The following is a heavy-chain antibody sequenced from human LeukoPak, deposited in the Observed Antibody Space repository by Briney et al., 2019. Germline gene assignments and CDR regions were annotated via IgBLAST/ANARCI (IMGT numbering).Heavy chain of an antibody. J-gene: IGHJ4*02. V-gene: IGHV3-73*01. Sequence: GGSLRLSCAASGFTFSGSPILWVRQASGKGLEWVGRIRSKADNYATAYAASVQGRFTISRDDSKNTAYLQLNSLKTEDTAVNYCTQSTYWGQGALVTVSS. CDR1: GFTFSGSP. CDR2: IRSKADNYAT. CDR3: TQSTY.